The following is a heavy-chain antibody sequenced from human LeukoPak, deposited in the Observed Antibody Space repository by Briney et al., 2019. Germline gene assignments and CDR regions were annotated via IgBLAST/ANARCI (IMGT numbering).Heavy chain of an antibody. D-gene: IGHD4-23*01. CDR3: ARGMTTVVSPLDY. J-gene: IGHJ4*02. CDR1: GFTFSTYW. V-gene: IGHV3-21*01. CDR2: ISRSGDST. Sequence: GGSLRLSCAASGFTFSTYWMNWFRQTPGKGLEWVSAISRSGDSTYYADSVKGRFTISRDNAKNSLYLQMNSLRAEDTAVYYCARGMTTVVSPLDYWGQGTLVTVSS.